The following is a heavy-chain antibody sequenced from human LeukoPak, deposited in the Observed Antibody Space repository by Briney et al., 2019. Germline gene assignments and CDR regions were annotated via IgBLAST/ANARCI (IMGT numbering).Heavy chain of an antibody. Sequence: GRSLRLSCAASGFTFSTSGMHWVRQAPGKGLEWVAVIWYDGSNKHYAESVKGRFSISRDNSRSTLYLQMNSLRAEDTAVYYCARARGVSTGYRPIDYWGQGTLVTVSS. V-gene: IGHV3-33*01. CDR1: GFTFSTSG. D-gene: IGHD3-22*01. CDR3: ARARGVSTGYRPIDY. CDR2: IWYDGSNK. J-gene: IGHJ4*02.